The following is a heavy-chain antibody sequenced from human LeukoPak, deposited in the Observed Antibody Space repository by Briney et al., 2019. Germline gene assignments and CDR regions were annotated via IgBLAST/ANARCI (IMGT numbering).Heavy chain of an antibody. V-gene: IGHV1-46*01. J-gene: IGHJ4*02. CDR3: ARVGPGLQMDY. CDR1: GYTFTSYY. Sequence: GASVKVSCKASGYTFTSYYMHWVRQAPGQGLEWMGIINPSGGSASYAQKFQGRVTMTRDMSTSTVYMELSSLRSEDTAVYYCARVGPGLQMDYWGQGTLVTVSS. D-gene: IGHD4-11*01. CDR2: INPSGGSA.